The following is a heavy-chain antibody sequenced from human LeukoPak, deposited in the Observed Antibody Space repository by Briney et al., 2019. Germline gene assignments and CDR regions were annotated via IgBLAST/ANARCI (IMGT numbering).Heavy chain of an antibody. D-gene: IGHD3-3*01. J-gene: IGHJ3*02. CDR2: INPNSGGT. CDR3: ATTEDFWSGYYTPWGAFDI. V-gene: IGHV1-2*02. CDR1: GYTFTGYY. Sequence: ASVKVSCKASGYTFTGYYMHWVRQAPGQGLEWMGWINPNSGGTNYAQKFQGRVTMTRDTSISTAYMELSRLRSDDTAVYYCATTEDFWSGYYTPWGAFDIWGQGTMVTVSS.